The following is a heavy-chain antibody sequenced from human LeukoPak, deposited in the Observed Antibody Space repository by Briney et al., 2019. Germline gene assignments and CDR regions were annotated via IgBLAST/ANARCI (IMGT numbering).Heavy chain of an antibody. CDR2: IYYSGST. Sequence: PSETLSLTCTVSGGSISSSRYYWGWIRQPPGKGLEWIGSIYYSGSTNYNPSLKSRVTISVDTSKNQFSLKLSSVTAADTAVYYCARSPHDFWSGYYQFDYWGQGTLVTVSS. CDR3: ARSPHDFWSGYYQFDY. J-gene: IGHJ4*02. V-gene: IGHV4-39*07. CDR1: GGSISSSRYY. D-gene: IGHD3-3*01.